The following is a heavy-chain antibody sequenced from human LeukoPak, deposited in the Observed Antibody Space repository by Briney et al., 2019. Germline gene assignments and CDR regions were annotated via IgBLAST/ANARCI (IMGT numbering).Heavy chain of an antibody. V-gene: IGHV3-30-3*01. CDR1: GFTFSRYA. Sequence: GGSLRLSCATSGFTFSRYAMHWVRQAPGKGLEWVALISYDANIGSNKYYADSVKGRFTISRDNSKNTLYLQMNSLRAEDTAVYYCARDGGYDFWSGYYQDYWGQGTLVTVSP. D-gene: IGHD3-3*01. J-gene: IGHJ4*02. CDR2: ISYDANIGSNK. CDR3: ARDGGYDFWSGYYQDY.